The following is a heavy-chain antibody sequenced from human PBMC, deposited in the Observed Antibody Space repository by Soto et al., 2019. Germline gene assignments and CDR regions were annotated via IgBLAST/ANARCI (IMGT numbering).Heavy chain of an antibody. D-gene: IGHD2-15*01. CDR3: ARGGCSGGSCYRQYFDY. Sequence: QVQLQESGPGLVKPSGTLSLTCAVSSGSISSSNWWSWVRQPPGKGLEWIGEIYHSGSTNYNPSLKGRVTISVDKSKNQSSLKLSSVTAADTAVYYCARGGCSGGSCYRQYFDYWGQGTLVTVSS. CDR1: SGSISSSNW. CDR2: IYHSGST. V-gene: IGHV4-4*02. J-gene: IGHJ4*02.